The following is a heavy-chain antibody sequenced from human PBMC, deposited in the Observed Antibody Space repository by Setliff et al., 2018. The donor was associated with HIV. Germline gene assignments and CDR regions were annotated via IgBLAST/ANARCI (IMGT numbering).Heavy chain of an antibody. CDR2: ISGSGGST. Sequence: GGSLRLSCAASGFTFSSYAMAWVRQAPGKGLEWVSAISGSGGSTYYADSVKGRFTISRDNSKNTLYLQMNSLRAEDTAVYYCARGGGGYDSSGNDAFDIWGQGTMVTVSS. D-gene: IGHD3-22*01. J-gene: IGHJ3*02. CDR1: GFTFSSYA. CDR3: ARGGGGYDSSGNDAFDI. V-gene: IGHV3-23*01.